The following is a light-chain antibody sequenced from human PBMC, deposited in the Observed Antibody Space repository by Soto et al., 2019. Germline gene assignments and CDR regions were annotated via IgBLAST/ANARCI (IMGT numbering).Light chain of an antibody. V-gene: IGLV1-44*01. CDR1: SSNIGGNA. CDR2: SNN. Sequence: QSVLTQPPSASVTPGQKVTISCSGSSSNIGGNAVNWYQLLPGTAPKLLMYSNNQRPSGVPDRFSGSKSGTSASLAISGLQSEDEADYYCAAWDDSLNGPVFGGGTQLTVL. J-gene: IGLJ2*01. CDR3: AAWDDSLNGPV.